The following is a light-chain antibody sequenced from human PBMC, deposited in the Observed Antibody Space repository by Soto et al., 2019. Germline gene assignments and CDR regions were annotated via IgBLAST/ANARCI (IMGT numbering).Light chain of an antibody. CDR2: DAF. Sequence: EVGMTQSPATLSVSPGERATLSRRASQSVGSKLAWYQQKPGQAPRLLIFDAFTRATGIPARFSGSGSGTEFTLFISSLQSEDFAVYYCQQYNNWPPLTFGGGTKVEI. CDR1: QSVGSK. J-gene: IGKJ4*01. CDR3: QQYNNWPPLT. V-gene: IGKV3-15*01.